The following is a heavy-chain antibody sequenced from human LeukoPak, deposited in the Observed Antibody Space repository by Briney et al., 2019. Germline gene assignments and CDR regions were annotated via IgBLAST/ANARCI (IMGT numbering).Heavy chain of an antibody. CDR2: ISGSGLST. CDR3: ARGQGVVGATTRGYFGY. CDR1: GFTFHGYP. Sequence: PGGSLRLSCAASGFTFHGYPMTWVRQAPGKGLEWVSTISGSGLSTYYADSVKGRFSISRDNSNQTLYLQMSSVRAGDTAVYYCARGQGVVGATTRGYFGYWGQGALVTVSS. D-gene: IGHD1-26*01. J-gene: IGHJ4*02. V-gene: IGHV3-23*01.